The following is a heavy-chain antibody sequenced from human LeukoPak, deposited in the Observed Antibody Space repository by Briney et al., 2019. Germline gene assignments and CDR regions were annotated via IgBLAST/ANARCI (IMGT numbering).Heavy chain of an antibody. CDR3: ARVCGTYPCYYGMDV. CDR2: IYDIGTT. V-gene: IGHV3-66*01. D-gene: IGHD1-26*01. CDR1: GFTFSAYV. Sequence: GGSLRLSCAASGFTFSAYVMSWVRQAPGKGLEWVSVIYDIGTTYYADSVKGRFTISRDNSKNTVYLQMNSLRVDDTAVYYCARVCGTYPCYYGMDVWGQGATVTVSS. J-gene: IGHJ6*02.